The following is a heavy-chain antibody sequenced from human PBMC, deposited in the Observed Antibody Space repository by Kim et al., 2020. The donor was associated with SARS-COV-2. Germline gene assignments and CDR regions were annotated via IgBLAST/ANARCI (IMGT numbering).Heavy chain of an antibody. V-gene: IGHV4-59*08. D-gene: IGHD6-13*01. Sequence: SETLSLTCTVSGGSISSYYWSWIRQPPGKGLEWIGYIYYSGSTNYNPSLKSRVTISVDTSKNQFSLKLSSVTAADTAVYYCARVDGSSWYLGIFDYWGQGTLVTVSS. J-gene: IGHJ4*02. CDR2: IYYSGST. CDR3: ARVDGSSWYLGIFDY. CDR1: GGSISSYY.